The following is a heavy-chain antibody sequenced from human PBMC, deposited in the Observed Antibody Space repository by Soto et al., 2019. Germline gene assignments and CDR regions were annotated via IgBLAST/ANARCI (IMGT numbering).Heavy chain of an antibody. V-gene: IGHV4-39*01. J-gene: IGHJ4*02. CDR1: GGSISSSSYY. Sequence: QLQLQESGPGLVKPSETLSLTCTVSGGSISSSSYYWGWIRQPPGKGLEWLRRIYYSGSTYYNPSLKSRVTISVDTPRNQFSRQLSSVTPADTAVYYCASQWGGVGIPGYWGQGTLVTVSP. CDR2: IYYSGST. CDR3: ASQWGGVGIPGY. D-gene: IGHD3-10*01.